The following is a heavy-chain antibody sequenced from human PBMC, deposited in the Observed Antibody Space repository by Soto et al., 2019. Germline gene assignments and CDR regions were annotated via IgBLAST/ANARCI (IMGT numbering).Heavy chain of an antibody. Sequence: QVQLQQWGAGLLKSSETLSLTCAVYGGSISRYYWSWIRQPPGKGLEWIGEINHSGSTNYNPYLKSRVTIPVDTSKNQFSLKLSSVTAADTAVYYCASVMGYGSGSYYYYYGMEVWGQGTTVTVSS. CDR1: GGSISRYY. CDR2: INHSGST. D-gene: IGHD3-10*01. CDR3: ASVMGYGSGSYYYYYGMEV. V-gene: IGHV4-34*01. J-gene: IGHJ6*02.